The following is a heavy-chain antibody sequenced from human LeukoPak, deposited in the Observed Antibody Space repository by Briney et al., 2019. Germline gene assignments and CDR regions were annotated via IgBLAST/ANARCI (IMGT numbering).Heavy chain of an antibody. CDR3: AKWGGDI. D-gene: IGHD3-16*01. J-gene: IGHJ3*02. CDR1: GFTFSSYG. V-gene: IGHV3-30*18. CDR2: ITYDGSNK. Sequence: PGRSLRLSCAASGFTFSSYGMHWVRQTPGKGLEWVAVITYDGSNKYYADSVKGRFTISRDNSKTTLYLQMNSLRTEDTAVYYGAKWGGDIWGQGTIVTVSS.